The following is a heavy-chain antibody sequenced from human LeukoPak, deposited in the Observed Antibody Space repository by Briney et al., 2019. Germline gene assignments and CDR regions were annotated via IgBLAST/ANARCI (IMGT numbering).Heavy chain of an antibody. Sequence: GASVKVSCKASGYTFTSYDINWVRQATGQGLEWMGWMNPNSGNTGYAQKFQGRVTMTRDTSISTAYMELSRLRSDDTAVYYCARDLRIAAAVTLLLDYWGQGTLVTVSS. CDR1: GYTFTSYD. CDR2: MNPNSGNT. CDR3: ARDLRIAAAVTLLLDY. D-gene: IGHD6-13*01. V-gene: IGHV1-8*02. J-gene: IGHJ4*02.